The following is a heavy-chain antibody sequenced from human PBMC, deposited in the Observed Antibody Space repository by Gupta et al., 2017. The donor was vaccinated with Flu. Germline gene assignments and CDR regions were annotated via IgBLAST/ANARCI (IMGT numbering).Heavy chain of an antibody. Sequence: GLEWVSYISSSGSTIYYADSVKGRFTISRDNAKNSLYLQMNSLRAEDTAVYYCARSIAVALKGPGDGMPFDPWGQGTLVTVSS. D-gene: IGHD6-19*01. V-gene: IGHV3-11*01. CDR3: ARSIAVALKGPGDGMPFDP. J-gene: IGHJ5*02. CDR2: ISSSGSTI.